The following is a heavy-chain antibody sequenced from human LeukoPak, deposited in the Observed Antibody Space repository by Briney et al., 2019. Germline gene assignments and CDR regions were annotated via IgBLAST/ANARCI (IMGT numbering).Heavy chain of an antibody. CDR1: GGSISSYY. CDR3: ARHSYCGGDCYTLYAFDI. D-gene: IGHD2-21*02. CDR2: RFHSGNA. V-gene: IGHV4-59*08. J-gene: IGHJ3*02. Sequence: SETLSLTCTVSGGSISSYYWSWIRQPAGKGLEWIGYRFHSGNAYYNPSLKSRVTISVDTSKNQFSLKLSSVTAADTAVYYCARHSYCGGDCYTLYAFDIWGQGTMVTVSS.